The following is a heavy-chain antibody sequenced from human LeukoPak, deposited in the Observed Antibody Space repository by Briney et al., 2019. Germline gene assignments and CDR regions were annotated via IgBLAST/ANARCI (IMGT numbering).Heavy chain of an antibody. D-gene: IGHD6-19*01. CDR1: GFTFSSYG. CDR2: IRYDGSNK. Sequence: GGSLRLSCAASGFTFSSYGMYWVRQAPGKGLEWVAFIRYDGSNKYYADSVKGRFTISRDNSKNTLYLQMNSLRAEDTAVYYCARESSSGWYSDAFDIWGQGTLVTVSS. V-gene: IGHV3-30*02. J-gene: IGHJ3*02. CDR3: ARESSSGWYSDAFDI.